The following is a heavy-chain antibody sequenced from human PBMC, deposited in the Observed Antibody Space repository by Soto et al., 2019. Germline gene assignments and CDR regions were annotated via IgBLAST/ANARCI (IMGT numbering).Heavy chain of an antibody. J-gene: IGHJ3*01. V-gene: IGHV3-23*01. Sequence: EVQVLESGGALVQPGGSLRLSCAASTFTFSTYAMTWVRQAPGKGLEWVRSITTGGGTSYADSLEGRFTISRDNLKNTLYLQLNSLRGEDTAVYYCGRDPNGDYVGAFDFWGQGTMVTVSS. CDR1: TFTFSTYA. CDR3: GRDPNGDYVGAFDF. CDR2: ITTGGGT. D-gene: IGHD4-17*01.